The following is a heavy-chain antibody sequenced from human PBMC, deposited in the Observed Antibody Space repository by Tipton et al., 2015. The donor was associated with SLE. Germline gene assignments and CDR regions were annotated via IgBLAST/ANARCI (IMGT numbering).Heavy chain of an antibody. CDR3: ARVHLEITMVRGVIFDY. V-gene: IGHV4-39*07. CDR2: IYYSGST. J-gene: IGHJ4*02. CDR1: GGSISSSSYY. D-gene: IGHD3-10*01. Sequence: TLSLTCTVSGGSISSSSYYWGWIRQPPGKGLEWIGSIYYSGSTYYNPSLKSRVTISVDTSKNQFSLKLSSVTAADTAVYYCARVHLEITMVRGVIFDYRGQGTLVTVSS.